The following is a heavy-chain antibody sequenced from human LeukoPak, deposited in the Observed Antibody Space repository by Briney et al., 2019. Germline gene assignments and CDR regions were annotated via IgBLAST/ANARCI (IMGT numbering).Heavy chain of an antibody. J-gene: IGHJ4*02. CDR3: ARVPFPSGSSLDY. V-gene: IGHV4-34*01. D-gene: IGHD3-10*01. CDR2: INHSGST. Sequence: SETLSLTCAVYGGSFSGYYWSWTRQPPGKGLEWIGEINHSGSTNYNPSLKSRVTISVDTSKNQFSLKLSSVTAADTAVYYCARVPFPSGSSLDYWGQGTLVTVSS. CDR1: GGSFSGYY.